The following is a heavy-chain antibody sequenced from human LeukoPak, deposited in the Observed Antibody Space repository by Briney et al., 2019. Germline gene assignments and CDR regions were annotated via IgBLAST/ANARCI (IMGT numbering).Heavy chain of an antibody. CDR3: AREWWQAAAGRGRNYYYYMDV. Sequence: SETLSLTCTVSGGSISSYYWSWIRQPPGKGLEWIGYIYYSGSTNYNPSLKSRVTISVDTSKNQFSLKLSSVTAADTAVYYCAREWWQAAAGRGRNYYYYMDVWGKGTTVTVSS. CDR2: IYYSGST. J-gene: IGHJ6*03. V-gene: IGHV4-59*01. D-gene: IGHD6-13*01. CDR1: GGSISSYY.